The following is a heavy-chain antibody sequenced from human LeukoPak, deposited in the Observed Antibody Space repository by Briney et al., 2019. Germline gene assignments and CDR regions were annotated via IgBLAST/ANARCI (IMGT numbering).Heavy chain of an antibody. Sequence: GGSLRLSWAASGFTFSRYGMHWVRQAPGKGLEWVAFIRYDGSDKYYADSVKGRFTISRDNSKNTLYLQMDSLRADDTSVYYCATIGAVAGHFDYWGQGTLVTVSS. V-gene: IGHV3-30*02. J-gene: IGHJ4*02. CDR2: IRYDGSDK. D-gene: IGHD6-19*01. CDR3: ATIGAVAGHFDY. CDR1: GFTFSRYG.